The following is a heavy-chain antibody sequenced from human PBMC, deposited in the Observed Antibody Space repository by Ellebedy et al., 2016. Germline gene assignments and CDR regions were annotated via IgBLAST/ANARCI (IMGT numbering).Heavy chain of an antibody. CDR3: TRETVHTYYFDY. Sequence: GGSLRLSXAASGFVFSTYVMHWVRQAPGKGLEWVASIWHDGSYKFHADSVKGRFTVSRDNSKNTLYLQMDSLRAEDTAIYYCTRETVHTYYFDYWGQGTLVTVSS. V-gene: IGHV3-33*01. J-gene: IGHJ4*02. D-gene: IGHD2/OR15-2a*01. CDR2: IWHDGSYK. CDR1: GFVFSTYV.